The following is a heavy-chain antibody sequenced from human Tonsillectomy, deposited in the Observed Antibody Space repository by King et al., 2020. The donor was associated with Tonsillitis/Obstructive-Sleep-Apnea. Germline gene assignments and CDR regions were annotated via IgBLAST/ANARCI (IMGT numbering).Heavy chain of an antibody. CDR1: GFTVSGNY. V-gene: IGHV3-66*01. Sequence: VQLVESGGGLVQPGGSLRLSCAASGFTVSGNYMSWVRQAPGKGLEWVSVIYSGGSTHYADSVKGRFTISRDNSKNTLLLHMDSLRAEDTAVYYCARTWGGYLDYWGQGTLVTVSS. J-gene: IGHJ4*02. CDR3: ARTWGGYLDY. D-gene: IGHD3-16*01. CDR2: IYSGGST.